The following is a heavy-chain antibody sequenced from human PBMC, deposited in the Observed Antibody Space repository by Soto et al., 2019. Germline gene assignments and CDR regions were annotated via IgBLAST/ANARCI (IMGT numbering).Heavy chain of an antibody. CDR3: ARDRHYYDSSGYYLH. CDR1: GFTFSSYG. CDR2: IWYDGSNK. Sequence: QVQLVESGGGVVQPGRSLRLSCAASGFTFSSYGMHWVRQAPGKGLEWVAVIWYDGSNKYYADSVKGRFTISRDNSKNTLYRQMNSLRAEDTAVYYCARDRHYYDSSGYYLHWGQVTLVTFSS. D-gene: IGHD3-22*01. J-gene: IGHJ4*02. V-gene: IGHV3-33*01.